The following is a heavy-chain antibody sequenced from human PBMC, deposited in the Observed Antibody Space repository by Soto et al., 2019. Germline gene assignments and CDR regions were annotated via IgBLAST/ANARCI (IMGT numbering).Heavy chain of an antibody. Sequence: SETLSLTCTVSGGSISSGGYYWSWIRQHPGKGLEWIGYIYYSGSTYYNPSLKSRVTISVDTSKNQFSLKLSSVTAADTAVYYCARVFQTVRGVIGPPGWFDPWGQGTLVTVSS. CDR3: ARVFQTVRGVIGPPGWFDP. V-gene: IGHV4-31*03. CDR1: GGSISSGGYY. J-gene: IGHJ5*02. CDR2: IYYSGST. D-gene: IGHD3-10*01.